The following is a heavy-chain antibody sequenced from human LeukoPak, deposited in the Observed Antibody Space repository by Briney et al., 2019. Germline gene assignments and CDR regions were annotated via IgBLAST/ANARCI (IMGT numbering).Heavy chain of an antibody. J-gene: IGHJ4*02. CDR1: GGSISSYY. D-gene: IGHD3-10*01. CDR2: IYYSGST. Sequence: SETLSLTCTVSGGSISSYYWSWIRQPPGKGLEWIAYIYYSGSTNYNPSLKSRVTISVDTSKNQFSLKLSSVPAADTAVYYCASRYGSGSSGTFDYWGQGTLVTVSS. V-gene: IGHV4-59*01. CDR3: ASRYGSGSSGTFDY.